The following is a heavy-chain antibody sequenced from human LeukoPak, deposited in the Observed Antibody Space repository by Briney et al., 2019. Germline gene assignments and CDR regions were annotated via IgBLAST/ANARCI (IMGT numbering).Heavy chain of an antibody. Sequence: SETLSLTCTVSGGSISSYYWSWIRQPAGKGLEWIGRIYTSGSTNYNPSLKSRVTMSVDTSKNQFSLKLNSVTAADTAVYYCARDSHGYYYDSSGYFDYWGQGTLVTVSS. J-gene: IGHJ4*02. CDR2: IYTSGST. CDR1: GGSISSYY. D-gene: IGHD3-22*01. V-gene: IGHV4-4*07. CDR3: ARDSHGYYYDSSGYFDY.